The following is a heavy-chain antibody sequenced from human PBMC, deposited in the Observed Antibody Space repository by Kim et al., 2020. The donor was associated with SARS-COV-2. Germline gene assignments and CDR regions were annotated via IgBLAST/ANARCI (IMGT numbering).Heavy chain of an antibody. D-gene: IGHD6-19*01. J-gene: IGHJ4*02. CDR3: ASSGWSKTFDY. CDR2: N. V-gene: IGHV6-1*01. Sequence: NDYAVSVHSRITINADPSNNQFSLQLNSVTPEHTAVYYCASSGWSKTFDYWGQGTLVTVSS.